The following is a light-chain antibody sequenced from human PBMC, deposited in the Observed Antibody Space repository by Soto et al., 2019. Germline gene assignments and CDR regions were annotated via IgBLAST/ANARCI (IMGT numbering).Light chain of an antibody. CDR2: GAS. J-gene: IGKJ1*01. Sequence: IMLPQSPVNLYLSPGERATLSCRASQSVSSSYLAWYQQKPSQAPRLLIHGASSRATGIPDRFRGSGSGTDITLTISILHPEDFATYFCHQSHSTPPSTFGQGTKVDIK. CDR1: QSVSSSY. V-gene: IGKV3-20*01. CDR3: HQSHSTPPST.